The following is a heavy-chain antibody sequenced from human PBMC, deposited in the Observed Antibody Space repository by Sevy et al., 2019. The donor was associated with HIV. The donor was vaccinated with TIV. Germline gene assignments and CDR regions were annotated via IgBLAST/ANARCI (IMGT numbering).Heavy chain of an antibody. V-gene: IGHV3-13*01. Sequence: GGSLRLSCAASGFTFSRYDMHWVRQATGKGLEWVSSIGTAGDTYYPGYVKGRFTISRENAKKSLYLQMNSLRAGDTAVYYCARGTRYSGSYYLGDDAFDIWGQGTMVTVSS. CDR3: ARGTRYSGSYYLGDDAFDI. J-gene: IGHJ3*02. CDR1: GFTFSRYD. CDR2: IGTAGDT. D-gene: IGHD1-26*01.